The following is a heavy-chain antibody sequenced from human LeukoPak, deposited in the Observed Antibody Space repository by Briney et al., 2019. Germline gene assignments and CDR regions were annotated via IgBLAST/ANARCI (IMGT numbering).Heavy chain of an antibody. Sequence: GGSLRLSCAASGFTFSSHAMTWVRQAPGKGLEWVSTISGSGGSAYYADSVKGRFTFSRDNSKNTLHLQMNSLRGEDTAVYYCAKGLWRVAATNAFDTWGQGTMVTVSS. CDR3: AKGLWRVAATNAFDT. D-gene: IGHD1-26*01. V-gene: IGHV3-23*01. CDR2: ISGSGGSA. CDR1: GFTFSSHA. J-gene: IGHJ3*02.